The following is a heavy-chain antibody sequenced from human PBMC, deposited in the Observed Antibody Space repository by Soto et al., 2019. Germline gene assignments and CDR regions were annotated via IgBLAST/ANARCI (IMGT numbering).Heavy chain of an antibody. CDR3: ARGEQYSGRIFDY. CDR2: TYYRSKWYY. CDR1: GDSVSSNSAC. J-gene: IGHJ4*01. D-gene: IGHD1-26*01. V-gene: IGHV6-1*01. Sequence: SQTPSLTCAITGDSVSSNSACWSWVRQSQSRGLEGLGRTYYRSKWYYEYAVSVRGRITINPDTSKNQYSLQLNSVTPEDTAVYFCARGEQYSGRIFDYWGQGTLVTVSS.